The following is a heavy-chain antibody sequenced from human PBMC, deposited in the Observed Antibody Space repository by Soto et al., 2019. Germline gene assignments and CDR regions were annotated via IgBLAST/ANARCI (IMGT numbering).Heavy chain of an antibody. D-gene: IGHD5-18*01. CDR1: GYTFTSYA. CDR2: INAGNGNT. J-gene: IGHJ4*02. CDR3: ARAGIQLWLRFDY. V-gene: IGHV1-3*01. Sequence: GASVKVSCKASGYTFTSYAMHWVHQAPGQRLEWMGWINAGNGNTKYSQKFQGRVTITRDTSASTAYMELSSLRSEDTAVYYCARAGIQLWLRFDYWGQGTLVTVSS.